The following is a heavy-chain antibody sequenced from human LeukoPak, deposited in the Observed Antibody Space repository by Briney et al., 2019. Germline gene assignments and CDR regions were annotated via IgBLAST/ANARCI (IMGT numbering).Heavy chain of an antibody. D-gene: IGHD6-19*01. CDR2: ISSSGSTI. J-gene: IGHJ6*02. Sequence: GGSLRLSCAASGFTFSDYYMSWIRQAPGKGLEWVSYISSSGSTIYYAGSVKGRFTISRDNAKNSLYLQMNSLRAEDTAVYYCARAGYSSGWYYYGMDVWGQGTTVTVSS. V-gene: IGHV3-11*01. CDR1: GFTFSDYY. CDR3: ARAGYSSGWYYYGMDV.